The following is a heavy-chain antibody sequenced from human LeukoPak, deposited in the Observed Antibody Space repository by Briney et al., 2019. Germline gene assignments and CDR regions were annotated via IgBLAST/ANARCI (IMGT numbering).Heavy chain of an antibody. CDR3: ARRTRGSSGGYFDY. V-gene: IGHV3-23*01. CDR1: GFTFSSYT. J-gene: IGHJ4*02. Sequence: GGSLRLSCAASGFTFSSYTMNWVRQAPGRGLEWVSTISDSGGNTYYADSVKGRFTISRDNSKNALHVQMNSLRAEDTAVYYCARRTRGSSGGYFDYWGQGTLSPSPQ. D-gene: IGHD1-26*01. CDR2: ISDSGGNT.